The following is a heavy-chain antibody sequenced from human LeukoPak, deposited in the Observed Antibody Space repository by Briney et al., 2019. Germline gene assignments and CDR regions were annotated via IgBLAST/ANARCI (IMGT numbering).Heavy chain of an antibody. D-gene: IGHD5-24*01. CDR3: ARWGRDDNNGWFY. V-gene: IGHV4-39*01. J-gene: IGHJ4*02. CDR1: GVSISSSNYY. CDR2: IYYNGSP. Sequence: SETVSLTCVVSGVSISSSNYYWGWIRQPPGKGLEWIGTIYYNGSPSYNPSLKSRGTISADTSKNQFSLKLSSVTATDTAVYYCARWGRDDNNGWFYWGRGTLVTVSS.